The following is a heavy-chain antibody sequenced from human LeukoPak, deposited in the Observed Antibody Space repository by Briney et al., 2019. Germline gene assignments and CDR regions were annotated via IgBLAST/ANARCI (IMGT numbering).Heavy chain of an antibody. Sequence: ASVKVSCKASGYTSTNYYMHWVRQAPGQGLEWMGIINPSGGSTTYAQKFQGRVTMTRDTSTSTVYMELSSLRSEDTAVYYCARARTGDFDYWGQGTLVTVSS. CDR1: GYTSTNYY. CDR3: ARARTGDFDY. J-gene: IGHJ4*02. V-gene: IGHV1-46*01. D-gene: IGHD7-27*01. CDR2: INPSGGST.